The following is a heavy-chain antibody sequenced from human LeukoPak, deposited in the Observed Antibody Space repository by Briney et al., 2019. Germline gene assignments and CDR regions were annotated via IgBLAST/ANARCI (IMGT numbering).Heavy chain of an antibody. CDR1: GFTFSSYW. V-gene: IGHV3-7*01. Sequence: GGSLRLSCAASGFTFSSYWMSWVRQAPGKGLEWVANIKQDGSEKYYVDSVKGRFTISRDNAKNSLYLQMNSLRAEDTAVYYCARYSYGHWGYYFDYWGQGTLVTVSS. J-gene: IGHJ4*02. D-gene: IGHD5-18*01. CDR2: IKQDGSEK. CDR3: ARYSYGHWGYYFDY.